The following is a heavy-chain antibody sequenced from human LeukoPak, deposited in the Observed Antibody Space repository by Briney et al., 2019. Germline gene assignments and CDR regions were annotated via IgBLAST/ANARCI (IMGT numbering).Heavy chain of an antibody. J-gene: IGHJ4*02. CDR1: GGSFSGYY. CDR3: GLGQQTGGDY. Sequence: SETLSLTCAVYGGSFSGYYWSWIRQPPGKGGEGIGEINHSGSTNYNPSLKSRVTISVDTSKTQFSLKLRSVTAADAGVYYCGLGQQTGGDYWGQGTLVTVSS. D-gene: IGHD6-19*01. CDR2: INHSGST. V-gene: IGHV4-34*01.